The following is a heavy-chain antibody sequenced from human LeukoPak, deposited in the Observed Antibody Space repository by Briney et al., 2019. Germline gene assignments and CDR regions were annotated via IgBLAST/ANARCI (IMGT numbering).Heavy chain of an antibody. CDR2: ISSSSSYI. Sequence: GGSLRLSCAASGFTFSSYSMNWVRQAPGKGLEWVSSISSSSSYIYYADSVKGRFTISRDNAKNSLYLQMNSLRSEDTAVYYCERDKSRTMVRGVIRTYYFDYWGQGTLVTVSS. J-gene: IGHJ4*02. D-gene: IGHD3-10*01. CDR1: GFTFSSYS. CDR3: ERDKSRTMVRGVIRTYYFDY. V-gene: IGHV3-21*01.